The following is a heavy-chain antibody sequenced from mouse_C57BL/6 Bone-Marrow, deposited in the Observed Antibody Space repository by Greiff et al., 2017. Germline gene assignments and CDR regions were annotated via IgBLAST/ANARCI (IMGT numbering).Heavy chain of an antibody. V-gene: IGHV6-6*01. Sequence: EVMLVESGGGLVQPGGSMKLSCAASGFTFSDAWMDWVRQSPEKGLEWVAEIRNKANNHATYYAESVKGRFTISRDDSKSSVYLQMNSLRAEDTGIYYCTRPSPLGDYFDYWGQGTTLTVSS. CDR1: GFTFSDAW. CDR2: IRNKANNHAT. CDR3: TRPSPLGDYFDY. J-gene: IGHJ2*01.